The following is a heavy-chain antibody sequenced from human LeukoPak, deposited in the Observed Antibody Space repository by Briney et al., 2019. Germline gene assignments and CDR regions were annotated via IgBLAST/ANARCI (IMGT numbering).Heavy chain of an antibody. J-gene: IGHJ1*01. Sequence: VASVKVSCKPSGYSYTGNYMHWVRPAPGRGLEWMGGINPNMGDTNFAQKFQGRVTMTRDTSISTVYMELSRLRSDDTAVFYCARGYYDSSDFEYFQHWGQGTLVTVSS. CDR3: ARGYYDSSDFEYFQH. CDR1: GYSYTGNY. CDR2: INPNMGDT. D-gene: IGHD3-22*01. V-gene: IGHV1-2*02.